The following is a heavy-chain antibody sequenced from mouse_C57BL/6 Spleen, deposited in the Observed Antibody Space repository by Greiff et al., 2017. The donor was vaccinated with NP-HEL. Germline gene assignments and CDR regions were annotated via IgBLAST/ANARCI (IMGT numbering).Heavy chain of an antibody. CDR2: ISNGGGST. CDR3: ARHEWDEGAFDY. D-gene: IGHD4-1*01. V-gene: IGHV5-12*01. J-gene: IGHJ2*01. Sequence: EVKLVESGGGLVQPGGSLKLSCAASGFTFSDYYMYWVRQTPEKRLEWVAYISNGGGSTYYPDTVKGRFTISRDNAKNTLYLQMSRLKSEDTAMYYCARHEWDEGAFDYWGQGTTLTVSS. CDR1: GFTFSDYY.